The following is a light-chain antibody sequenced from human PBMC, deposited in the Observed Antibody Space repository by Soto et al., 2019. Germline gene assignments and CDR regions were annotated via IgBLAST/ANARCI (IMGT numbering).Light chain of an antibody. V-gene: IGKV2-28*01. J-gene: IGKJ1*01. CDR1: QSLLHRNGYNF. Sequence: DIVMTQSPLSLPVTPGEPASISCRSSQSLLHRNGYNFLDWYLQKPGQSPQLLIYLGSSRASGVPDRFSGSGSGTDFTLKISRVEAEDVGIYYCMQALQTPLTFGQGTKVEIK. CDR2: LGS. CDR3: MQALQTPLT.